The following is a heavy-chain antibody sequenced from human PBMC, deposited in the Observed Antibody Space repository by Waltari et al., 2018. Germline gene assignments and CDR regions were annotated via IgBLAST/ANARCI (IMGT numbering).Heavy chain of an antibody. CDR1: GFTFSSYG. V-gene: IGHV3-33*01. Sequence: QVQLVESGGGVVQLGRSLRLSCAASGFTFSSYGMHCVRQAPGKGLEWVAVIWYDGSNKYYADSVKGRFTISRDNSKNTLYLQMNSLRAEDTAVYYCARGPYPRYGMDVWGQGTMVTVSS. J-gene: IGHJ6*02. CDR3: ARGPYPRYGMDV. CDR2: IWYDGSNK.